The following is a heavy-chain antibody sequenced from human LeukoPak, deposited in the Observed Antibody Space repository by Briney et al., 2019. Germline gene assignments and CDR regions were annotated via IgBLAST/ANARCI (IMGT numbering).Heavy chain of an antibody. CDR2: ISSSSSYI. CDR3: ARDRGSVLRFLEWLLGPDY. CDR1: GFTFSSYS. V-gene: IGHV3-21*01. J-gene: IGHJ4*02. D-gene: IGHD3-3*01. Sequence: GGSLRLSCAASGFTFSSYSMNWVRQAPGKGLEWVSSISSSSSYIYYADSVKGRFTISRDNAKNSLYLQMNSLRAEDTAVYYCARDRGSVLRFLEWLLGPDYWGQGNLVTVSS.